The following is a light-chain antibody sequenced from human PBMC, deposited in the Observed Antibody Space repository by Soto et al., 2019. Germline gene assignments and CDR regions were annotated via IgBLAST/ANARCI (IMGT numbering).Light chain of an antibody. Sequence: QSVLTQPASVSGSPGQSITISCTATASDVGDYNYVSWFQRYPGKAPKLMIYDVSNRPSGVSNRFSGSKSGNTASLTISGLQAEDEADYYCSSYTSTRTHVIFGGETKLTVL. CDR2: DVS. V-gene: IGLV2-14*01. CDR1: ASDVGDYNY. CDR3: SSYTSTRTHVI. J-gene: IGLJ2*01.